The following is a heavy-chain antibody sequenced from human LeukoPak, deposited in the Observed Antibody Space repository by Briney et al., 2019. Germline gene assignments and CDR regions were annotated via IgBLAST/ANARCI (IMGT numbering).Heavy chain of an antibody. J-gene: IGHJ6*03. CDR1: GGSISSSNW. Sequence: SETLSLTCAVSGGSISSSNWWSWVRQPPGKGLEWIGEIYHSGSTNYNPSLKSRVTISVDKSKNQFSLKLSSVTAEDTAVYYCARAHSSSWYFGGYMDVWGKGTTVTVSS. V-gene: IGHV4-4*02. D-gene: IGHD6-13*01. CDR2: IYHSGST. CDR3: ARAHSSSWYFGGYMDV.